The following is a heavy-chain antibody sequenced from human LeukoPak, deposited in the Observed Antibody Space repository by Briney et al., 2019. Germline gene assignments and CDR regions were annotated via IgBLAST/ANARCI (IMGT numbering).Heavy chain of an antibody. CDR2: FDPEDGET. CDR3: ATAKYCSSTSCRERKFDY. Sequence: ASVKVSCKVSGYTLTELSMHWVRQAPGKGLEWMGGFDPEDGETIYAQKFQGRVTMTEDTSTDTAYMELSSLRSEGTAVYYCATAKYCSSTSCRERKFDYWGQGTLVTVSS. D-gene: IGHD2-2*01. V-gene: IGHV1-24*01. CDR1: GYTLTELS. J-gene: IGHJ4*02.